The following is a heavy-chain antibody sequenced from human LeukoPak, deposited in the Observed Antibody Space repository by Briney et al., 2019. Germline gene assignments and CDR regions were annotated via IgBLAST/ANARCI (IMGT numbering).Heavy chain of an antibody. CDR2: IYTSGTT. V-gene: IGHV4-4*07. D-gene: IGHD3-10*01. CDR3: ARTFYYGSGRLAY. CDR1: GGSISNYY. J-gene: IGHJ4*02. Sequence: SETLSLTCTVSGGSISNYYWSWIRQPAGKGLEWIGRIYTSGTTHYNPSLKSRVTMSVDTSKNQFSLNLSSVTAADTAVYYCARTFYYGSGRLAYWGQGTLVTVSS.